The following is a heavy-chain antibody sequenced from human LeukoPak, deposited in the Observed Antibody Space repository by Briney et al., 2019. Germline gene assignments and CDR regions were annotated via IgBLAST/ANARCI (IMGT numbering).Heavy chain of an antibody. CDR2: ICYSGST. J-gene: IGHJ4*02. CDR3: ARELRWIDY. CDR1: GGSISSYY. Sequence: SETLSLTCTVSGGSISSYYWSWIRQPPGKGLEWIGYICYSGSTNYNPSLKSRVTISVDTSKNQFSLKLSSVTAADTAVYYCARELRWIDYWGQGTLVTVSS. D-gene: IGHD4-23*01. V-gene: IGHV4-59*01.